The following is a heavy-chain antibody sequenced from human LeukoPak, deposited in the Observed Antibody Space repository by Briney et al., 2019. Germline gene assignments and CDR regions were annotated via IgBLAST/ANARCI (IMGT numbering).Heavy chain of an antibody. D-gene: IGHD3-22*01. V-gene: IGHV3-23*01. Sequence: GGSLRLSCAASGFTFTSYSMNWVRQAPGKGLEWVSTISGGGGSTYYADSVKGRFTISRDNPKNSLYLQMNSLRAEDTAVYYCARAAKSSGYYYVRYWGQGTLVTVSS. CDR2: ISGGGGST. CDR1: GFTFTSYS. CDR3: ARAAKSSGYYYVRY. J-gene: IGHJ4*02.